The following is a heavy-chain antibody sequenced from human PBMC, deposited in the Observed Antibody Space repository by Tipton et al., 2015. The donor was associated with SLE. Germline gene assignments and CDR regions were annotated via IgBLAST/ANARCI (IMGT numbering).Heavy chain of an antibody. CDR1: GFTFSDYY. CDR2: INHSGST. CDR3: ARGDYVERALDI. D-gene: IGHD4-17*01. J-gene: IGHJ3*02. Sequence: LRLSCAASGFTFSDYYMSWIRQPPGKGLEWIGKINHSGSTNYNSSLKSRVTISVDTSKNQISLKVSSVTAADTAVYYCARGDYVERALDIWGQGTMVTVSS. V-gene: IGHV4-34*01.